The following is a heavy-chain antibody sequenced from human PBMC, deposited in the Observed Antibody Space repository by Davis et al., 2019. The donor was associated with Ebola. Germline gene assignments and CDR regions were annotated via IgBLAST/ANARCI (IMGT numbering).Heavy chain of an antibody. CDR3: TTVDDYIWGSYRTDYDY. CDR2: IKSKTDGGTT. J-gene: IGHJ4*02. V-gene: IGHV3-15*01. Sequence: GESLKISCAASGFTFSNAWMSWVRQAPGKGLEWVGRIKSKTDGGTTDYAAPVKGRFTISRDDSKNTLYLQMNSLKTEDTAVYYCTTVDDYIWGSYRTDYDYWGQGTLVTVSS. CDR1: GFTFSNAW. D-gene: IGHD3-16*02.